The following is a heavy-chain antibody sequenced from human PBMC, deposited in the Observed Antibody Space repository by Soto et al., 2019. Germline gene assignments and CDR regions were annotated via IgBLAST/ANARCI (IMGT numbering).Heavy chain of an antibody. D-gene: IGHD3-10*01. V-gene: IGHV2-5*01. CDR2: LYWTDAK. Sequence: QITLKESGPPLVKPTQTLTLTCTFSGFSLSTSGMGVRWIRQPPGTALEWLAVLYWTDAKRYSPSLKSRLTITKDTSKNQVVLTMTDMDPVDTATYYCAHRKSSYYGSENSYYYGMDVWGQGTTVTVSS. CDR1: GFSLSTSGMG. J-gene: IGHJ6*02. CDR3: AHRKSSYYGSENSYYYGMDV.